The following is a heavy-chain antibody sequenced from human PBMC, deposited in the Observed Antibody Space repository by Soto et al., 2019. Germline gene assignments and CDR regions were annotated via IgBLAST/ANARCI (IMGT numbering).Heavy chain of an antibody. D-gene: IGHD5-18*01. Sequence: GESLKISCKGSGYTFISYSIGWVRQMPGKGLEWMGIIYASDSDTRYSPSFQGQVTISVDKSISTAYLQWSSLKASDTAIYYCASAMKYSYGYYWGQGTLVTVSS. J-gene: IGHJ4*02. CDR3: ASAMKYSYGYY. CDR1: GYTFISYS. V-gene: IGHV5-51*01. CDR2: IYASDSDT.